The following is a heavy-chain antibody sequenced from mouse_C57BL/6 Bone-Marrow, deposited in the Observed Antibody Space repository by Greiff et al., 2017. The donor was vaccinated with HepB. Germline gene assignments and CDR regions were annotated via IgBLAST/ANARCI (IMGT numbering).Heavy chain of an antibody. Sequence: VKLVESGAELVRPGASVTLSCKASGYTFTDYEMHWVKQTPVHGLEWIGAIDPETGGTAYNQKFKGKAILTADKSSSTAYMELRSLTSEDSAVYYCTRSPYYGYDGLFAYWGQGTLVTVSA. V-gene: IGHV1-15*01. CDR3: TRSPYYGYDGLFAY. J-gene: IGHJ3*01. CDR2: IDPETGGT. CDR1: GYTFTDYE. D-gene: IGHD2-9*01.